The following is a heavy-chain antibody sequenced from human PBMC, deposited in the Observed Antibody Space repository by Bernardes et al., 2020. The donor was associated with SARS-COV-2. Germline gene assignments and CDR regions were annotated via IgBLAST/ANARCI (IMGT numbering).Heavy chain of an antibody. CDR3: ASRTSYTNIYYFDY. Sequence: GPTLVKPTQTLTLTCTFSGFSLTTSGVGVGWIRQPPGKALEWLALLYWDGDKRYSPSLKSRLTISRDTSENQVVLTLTDMDPVDTARYYCASRTSYTNIYYFDYWGQGTLVTVSS. V-gene: IGHV2-5*02. J-gene: IGHJ4*02. CDR1: GFSLTTSGVG. CDR2: LYWDGDK. D-gene: IGHD2-8*01.